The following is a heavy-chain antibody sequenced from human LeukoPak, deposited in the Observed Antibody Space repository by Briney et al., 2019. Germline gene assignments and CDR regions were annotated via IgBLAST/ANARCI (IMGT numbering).Heavy chain of an antibody. CDR3: ARTTTPHYYGSGSYALGY. V-gene: IGHV3-30*03. CDR2: ISYDGSNK. Sequence: GRSLRLSCAASGFTFSTFGMHWVRQAPGTGLEWVAVISYDGSNKYYADSVKGRFTISRDNSKNTLYLQMSGLSAEDTAVYYCARTTTPHYYGSGSYALGYWGQGTLVTVPS. D-gene: IGHD3-10*01. CDR1: GFTFSTFG. J-gene: IGHJ4*02.